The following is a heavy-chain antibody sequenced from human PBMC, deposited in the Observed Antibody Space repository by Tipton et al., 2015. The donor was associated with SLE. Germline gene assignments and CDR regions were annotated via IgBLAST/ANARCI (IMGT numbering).Heavy chain of an antibody. Sequence: TLSLTCTVSGGSISSGSYYWGWIRQPAGKGLEWIGRIHTTGSTNYNSSLKSRFTISIDTSKNQFSLQLNSVTAADTAVYYCVRENWGLDYWGQGTVVTVSS. D-gene: IGHD7-27*01. CDR2: IHTTGST. J-gene: IGHJ4*02. V-gene: IGHV4-61*02. CDR3: VRENWGLDY. CDR1: GGSISSGSYY.